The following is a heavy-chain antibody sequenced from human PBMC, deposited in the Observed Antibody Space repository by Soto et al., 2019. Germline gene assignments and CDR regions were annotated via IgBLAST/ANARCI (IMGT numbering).Heavy chain of an antibody. CDR1: GYSFTSYW. J-gene: IGHJ6*02. V-gene: IGHV5-10-1*01. CDR2: IDPSDSYT. D-gene: IGHD5-18*01. Sequence: GESLKISCKGSGYSFTSYWISWVRQMPGKGLEWMGRIDPSDSYTNYSPSFQGHVTISADKSISTAYLQWSSLKASDTAMYYCARGSSGYSYGYYYYYGMDVWGQWTTVT. CDR3: ARGSSGYSYGYYYYYGMDV.